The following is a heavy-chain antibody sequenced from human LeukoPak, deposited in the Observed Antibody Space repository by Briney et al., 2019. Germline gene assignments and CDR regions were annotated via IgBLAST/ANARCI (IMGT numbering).Heavy chain of an antibody. D-gene: IGHD6-6*01. CDR3: TPGLGYSSSSDGY. Sequence: GGSLRLSCAASGITFSSDAMSWVRQAPGKGLEWVGRIRSKANSYATGYGVSVKGRFTISRDDSKNTAYLQMNSLKTEDTAVYYCTPGLGYSSSSDGYWGQGTLVTVSS. CDR1: GITFSSDA. V-gene: IGHV3-73*01. CDR2: IRSKANSYAT. J-gene: IGHJ4*02.